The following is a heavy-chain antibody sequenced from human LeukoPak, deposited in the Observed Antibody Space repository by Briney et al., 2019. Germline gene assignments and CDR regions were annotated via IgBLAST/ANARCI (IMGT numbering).Heavy chain of an antibody. Sequence: GASVKVSCKASGGTFTGYYMHWVRQAPGQGLEWMGWINPNSGGTNYAQKFQGWVTMTRDTSISTAYMELSRLRSDDTAVYYCARAKGYSGSPDGAFDIWGQGTMVTVSS. CDR1: GGTFTGYY. D-gene: IGHD1-26*01. V-gene: IGHV1-2*04. CDR3: ARAKGYSGSPDGAFDI. CDR2: INPNSGGT. J-gene: IGHJ3*02.